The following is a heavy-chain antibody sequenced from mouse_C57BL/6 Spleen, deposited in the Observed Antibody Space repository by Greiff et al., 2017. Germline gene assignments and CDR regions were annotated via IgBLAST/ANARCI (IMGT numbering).Heavy chain of an antibody. D-gene: IGHD2-3*01. CDR3: ARPIYDGYSFDY. CDR1: GFTFSSYG. V-gene: IGHV5-6*02. Sequence: DVMLVESGGDLVKPGGSLKLSCAASGFTFSSYGMSWVRQTPDKRLEWVATISSGGSYPYYPDSVKGRFTISRDKAKKPRYLHMSSLKDEDTAMYYCARPIYDGYSFDYWGQGTTRTVSS. CDR2: ISSGGSYP. J-gene: IGHJ2*01.